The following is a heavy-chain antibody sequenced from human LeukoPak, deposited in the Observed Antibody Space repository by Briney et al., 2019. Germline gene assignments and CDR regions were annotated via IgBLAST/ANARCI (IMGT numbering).Heavy chain of an antibody. V-gene: IGHV3-23*01. D-gene: IGHD1-26*01. CDR2: TGDSGVTT. Sequence: PGGSLRLTCAASGFTFSSYAMSWVRQAPGKGLEWVSATGDSGVTTYYSDSVKGRFTISRDNSRNTLYLQMNSLRAEDTAIYCCAKDALYSGNFFGFDIWGQGTMVTVSS. CDR1: GFTFSSYA. CDR3: AKDALYSGNFFGFDI. J-gene: IGHJ3*02.